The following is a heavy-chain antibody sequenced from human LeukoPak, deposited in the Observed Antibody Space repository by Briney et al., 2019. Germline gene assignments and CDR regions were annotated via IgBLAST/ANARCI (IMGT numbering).Heavy chain of an antibody. Sequence: PSETLSLTCAVSGGSISSSNWWSWVRQPPGKGLEWIGEIYHSGSTNYNPSLKSRVTISVDKSKNQFSLKLSSVTAADTAVYYCARRITMVRGVIYFDYWGQGTLVTVSS. J-gene: IGHJ4*02. CDR3: ARRITMVRGVIYFDY. V-gene: IGHV4-4*02. CDR2: IYHSGST. CDR1: GGSISSSNW. D-gene: IGHD3-10*01.